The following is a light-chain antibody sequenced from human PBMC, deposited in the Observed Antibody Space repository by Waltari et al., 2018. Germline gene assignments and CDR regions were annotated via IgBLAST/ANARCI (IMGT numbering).Light chain of an antibody. J-gene: IGLJ3*02. CDR3: CSYAGSYTWV. CDR1: SSECGGYNY. V-gene: IGLV2-11*01. Sequence: QSALTQPRSVSGSPGQSVPISCTGPSSECGGYNYVSWYQQHPGKAPKLMIYDVSKRPSGVPDRFSGSKSGNTASLTISGLQAEDEADYYCCSYAGSYTWVFGGGTKLTVL. CDR2: DVS.